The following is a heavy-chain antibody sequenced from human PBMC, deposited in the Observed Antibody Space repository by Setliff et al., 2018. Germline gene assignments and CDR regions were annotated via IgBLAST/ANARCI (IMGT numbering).Heavy chain of an antibody. J-gene: IGHJ1*01. D-gene: IGHD2-8*01. V-gene: IGHV1-18*01. Sequence: ASVKVSCKASGYTFVNYGINWVRQAPGQGLEWVGWIKTFSFKANYAPKFQGRVTMTTDTSTDTAYLDLRSLRSDDTAVYYCSRLVRYCTTTTCQTLSGGEHWGPGTLVTVSS. CDR3: SRLVRYCTTTTCQTLSGGEH. CDR1: GYTFVNYG. CDR2: IKTFSFKA.